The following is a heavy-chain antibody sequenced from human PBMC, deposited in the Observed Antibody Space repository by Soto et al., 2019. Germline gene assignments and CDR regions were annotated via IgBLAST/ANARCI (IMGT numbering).Heavy chain of an antibody. CDR2: IIPSFGTA. V-gene: IGHV1-69*12. D-gene: IGHD4-17*01. CDR1: GGTFSSYA. J-gene: IGHJ5*02. Sequence: QVQLVQSGAEVKKPGSSVKVSCKASGGTFSSYAISWVRQAPGQGLEWMGGIIPSFGTANYAQKFQGRVTITADESTSTAYMELGSLRSEVTAVYYCARALRVTEPFDPWGQGTLVTVSS. CDR3: ARALRVTEPFDP.